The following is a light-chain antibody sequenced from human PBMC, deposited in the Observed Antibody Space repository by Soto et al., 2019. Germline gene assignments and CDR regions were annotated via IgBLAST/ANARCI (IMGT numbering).Light chain of an antibody. Sequence: DIVLTQSPGTLSLSPGERATLSCRASQSLTSNSLAWFQQKSGQAPRLLIYGTSSRATGIPDRFSASGSGTDFTLTISRLEPGDFAVYYCHQYGSSPYTFGRGTKLEIK. V-gene: IGKV3-20*01. CDR1: QSLTSNS. CDR2: GTS. J-gene: IGKJ2*01. CDR3: HQYGSSPYT.